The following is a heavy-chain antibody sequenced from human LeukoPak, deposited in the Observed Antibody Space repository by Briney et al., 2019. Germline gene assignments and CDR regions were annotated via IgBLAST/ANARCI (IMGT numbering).Heavy chain of an antibody. CDR1: GYTFTGYY. J-gene: IGHJ6*03. Sequence: ASVKVSCKASGYTFTGYYMHWVRQAPGQGLEWMGWINPNSGGTNYAQKFQGRVTITRDTSISTAYMELSRLRSDDTAVYYCARARVPGSIMDVWGKGTTVTVSS. V-gene: IGHV1-2*02. CDR3: ARARVPGSIMDV. CDR2: INPNSGGT.